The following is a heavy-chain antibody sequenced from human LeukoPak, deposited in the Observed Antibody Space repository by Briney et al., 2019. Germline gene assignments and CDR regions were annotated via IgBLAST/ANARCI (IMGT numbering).Heavy chain of an antibody. CDR2: INPNSGGT. CDR1: GYAFTGYY. D-gene: IGHD1-26*01. CDR3: AREGEVGSYAGYFDY. Sequence: GASVKVSCKASGYAFTGYYMHWVRQAPGQGLEWMGWINPNSGGTNYAQKFQGRVTMTRDTSISTAYMELSRLRSDDTAVYYCAREGEVGSYAGYFDYWGQGTLVTVSS. V-gene: IGHV1-2*02. J-gene: IGHJ4*02.